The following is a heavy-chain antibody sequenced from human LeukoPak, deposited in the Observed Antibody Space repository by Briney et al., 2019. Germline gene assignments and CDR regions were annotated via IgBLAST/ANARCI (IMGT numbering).Heavy chain of an antibody. J-gene: IGHJ4*02. CDR3: ARVAPRATSPLGY. CDR1: GYTFTSYG. V-gene: IGHV1-18*01. CDR2: INVYNGNT. Sequence: EASVKVSCKASGYTFTSYGINWVRQATGQGLEWMGWINVYNGNTNNAQKLQGRVTMTRDTSTSTVYMELSSLRSEDTAVYYCARVAPRATSPLGYWGQGTLVTVSS.